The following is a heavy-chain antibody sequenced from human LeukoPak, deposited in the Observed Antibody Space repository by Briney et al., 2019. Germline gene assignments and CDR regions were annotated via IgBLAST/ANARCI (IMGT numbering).Heavy chain of an antibody. J-gene: IGHJ4*02. CDR1: RDSINSGRLH. CDR2: IQHSGNT. D-gene: IGHD2-2*03. V-gene: IGHV4-39*02. Sequence: PSETLSLTCTVSRDSINSGRLHWGWIRQPPGKGLEWIGSIQHSGNTYYNPSLKSRLTISVDTSKNQFSLKLNSVTAADTAVYYCARDGSHWGQGILVTVSS. CDR3: ARDGSH.